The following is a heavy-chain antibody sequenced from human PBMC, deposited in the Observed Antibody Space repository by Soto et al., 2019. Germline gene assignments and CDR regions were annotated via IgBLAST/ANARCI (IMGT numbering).Heavy chain of an antibody. D-gene: IGHD1-26*01. CDR3: PTGGDINGN. CDR1: GFTFSNDW. V-gene: IGHV3-15*01. CDR2: IKSTTNGGTT. Sequence: EVQLVESGGGLVKAGESLRLSCAASGFTFSNDWMSWVRQAPGRGLEWVGRIKSTTNGGTTDYASPVKGRFSISRDHSKHTQYLQMSVLKNEDTAVYYCPTGGDINGNWGQGTLVTVSS. J-gene: IGHJ4*02.